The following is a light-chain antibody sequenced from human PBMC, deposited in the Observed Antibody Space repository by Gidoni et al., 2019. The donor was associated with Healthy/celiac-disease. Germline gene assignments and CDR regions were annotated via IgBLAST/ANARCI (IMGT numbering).Light chain of an antibody. V-gene: IGKV3D-15*01. J-gene: IGKJ2*01. CDR1: QSVSSN. CDR3: QQYNNWPPYT. CDR2: GSS. Sequence: EIVLTQSPATLSVSPGERATLSCRASQSVSSNLAWYQQKPGQAPRRLIYGSSTRATCIPARFSGSGAGTEFTLTISSLQFEDFAVYYCQQYNNWPPYTFGQGTKLEIK.